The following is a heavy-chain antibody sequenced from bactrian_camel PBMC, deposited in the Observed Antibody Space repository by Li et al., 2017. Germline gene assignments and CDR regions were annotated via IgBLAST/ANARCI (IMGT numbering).Heavy chain of an antibody. J-gene: IGHJ6*01. Sequence: HVQLVESGGGSVQAGGSLRLSCSASPYYPNNVCMGWFRQAPGKEREGVASINSGGGPTNYADSVKGRFTLSEDSAKNTLYLQMNSLKHEDTAMYYCAVGQTERVGLKWWRAPAFDYWGQGTQVTVS. CDR1: PYYPNNVC. CDR3: AVGQTERVGLKWWRAPAFDY. CDR2: INSGGGPT. V-gene: IGHV3S1*01. D-gene: IGHD7*01.